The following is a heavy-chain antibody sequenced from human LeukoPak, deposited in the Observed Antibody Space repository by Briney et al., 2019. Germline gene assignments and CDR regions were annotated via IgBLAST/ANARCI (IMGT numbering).Heavy chain of an antibody. D-gene: IGHD2-2*01. CDR1: GYTFTGYY. V-gene: IGHV1-2*02. CDR3: ARDLGYCSSTSCYFDY. J-gene: IGHJ4*02. CDR2: INPNSGGT. Sequence: ASVKVSCKASGYTFTGYYMHWVRQAPGQGLEWMGWINPNSGGTNYAQKFQGRVTMTRDTSISTAYMELSRLRSDDMAVYYCARDLGYCSSTSCYFDYWGQGTLVTVSS.